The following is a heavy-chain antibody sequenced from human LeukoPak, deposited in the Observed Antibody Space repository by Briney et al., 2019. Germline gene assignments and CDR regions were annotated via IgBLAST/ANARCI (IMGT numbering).Heavy chain of an antibody. CDR2: ISAYNGNT. CDR1: GYTFTSYG. Sequence: ASVKVSCKASGYTFTSYGITWVRQAPGQGLEWMGWISAYNGNTNYAQKLQGRVTMTTDTSTSTAYMELRSLRSDDTALYYCARASSLLFRPPSHPAAGDAFDIWGQGTMVTVSS. D-gene: IGHD3-10*01. CDR3: ARASSLLFRPPSHPAAGDAFDI. V-gene: IGHV1-18*01. J-gene: IGHJ3*02.